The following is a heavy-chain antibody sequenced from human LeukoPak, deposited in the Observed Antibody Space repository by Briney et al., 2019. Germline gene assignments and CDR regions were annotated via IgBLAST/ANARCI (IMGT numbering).Heavy chain of an antibody. J-gene: IGHJ4*02. D-gene: IGHD2-2*01. CDR3: AKGVVVAPDVTPFDY. CDR1: GLTFNNYA. Sequence: GGSLRLSCAVSGLTFNNYAMSWVRQAPGKGLEWVSGISGRGASKYYADSVKGRYTISRDNSKNTLYLQMNSLRAEDTAVYYCAKGVVVAPDVTPFDYWGQGTLVTVSS. V-gene: IGHV3-23*01. CDR2: ISGRGASK.